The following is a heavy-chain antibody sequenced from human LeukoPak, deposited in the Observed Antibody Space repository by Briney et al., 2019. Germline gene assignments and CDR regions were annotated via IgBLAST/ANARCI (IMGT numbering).Heavy chain of an antibody. D-gene: IGHD3-10*01. CDR3: ARGRGVRGVKYNWFDP. V-gene: IGHV1-8*01. J-gene: IGHJ5*02. CDR2: MNPNSGNT. Sequence: GASVKVSCKASGYTFTSYDINWVRQATGQGLEWMGWMNPNSGNTGYAQKFQGRVTMTRNTSISTAYMELSSLRSEDTAVYYCARGRGVRGVKYNWFDPWGQGTLGTVSS. CDR1: GYTFTSYD.